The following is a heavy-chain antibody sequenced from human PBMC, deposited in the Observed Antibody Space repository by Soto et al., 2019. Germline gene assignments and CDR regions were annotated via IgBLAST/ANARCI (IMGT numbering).Heavy chain of an antibody. V-gene: IGHV4-39*01. CDR1: GGSISSSSYY. CDR3: ARHRGYYDILTGYYTELNFDY. D-gene: IGHD3-9*01. J-gene: IGHJ4*02. CDR2: IYYSGTT. Sequence: SETLSLTCTVSGGSISSSSYYWGWIRQPPGKGLEWIGSIYYSGTTYYNPSLKSQVTISVDTSKNQFSLKLSSVTAADTAVYYCARHRGYYDILTGYYTELNFDYWGQGTLVTVSS.